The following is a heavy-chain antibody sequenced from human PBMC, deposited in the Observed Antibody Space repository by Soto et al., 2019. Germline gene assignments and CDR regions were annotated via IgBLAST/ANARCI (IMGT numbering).Heavy chain of an antibody. Sequence: EVQLLESGGGLVQPGGSLRLSCAASGFTFSSYGMTWVRQAPGKGLEWVSFSSATGAGTYYADSVKGRFTISRDNSKNTRYLQMTSLRADDTAVYYCAKDRRAGGNYGFYSDFWGQGALFIVSS. CDR1: GFTFSSYG. CDR3: AKDRRAGGNYGFYSDF. D-gene: IGHD1-7*01. CDR2: SSATGAGT. V-gene: IGHV3-23*01. J-gene: IGHJ4*02.